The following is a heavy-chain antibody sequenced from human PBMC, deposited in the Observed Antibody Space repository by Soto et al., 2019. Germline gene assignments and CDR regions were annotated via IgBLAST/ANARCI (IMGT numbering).Heavy chain of an antibody. CDR3: ARESRDFYYYYLDV. J-gene: IGHJ6*03. Sequence: SETLSLTCTVSGGSISSGGYYWSWIRQQPGKGLEWIGYIYYTGSTYYNTSLKRRVTIIVDTSKNQFSLQLSSVTAADSAVYYCARESRDFYYYYLDVWGKGTTVT. CDR2: IYYTGST. V-gene: IGHV4-31*03. CDR1: GGSISSGGYY.